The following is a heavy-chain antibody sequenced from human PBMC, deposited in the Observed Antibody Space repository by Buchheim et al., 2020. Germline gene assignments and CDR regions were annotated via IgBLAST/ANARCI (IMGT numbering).Heavy chain of an antibody. D-gene: IGHD2-21*02. V-gene: IGHV1-69*04. Sequence: QVQLVQSGAEVKKPGSSVKVSCKASGGTFSSYAISWVRQAPGQGLEWMGSSSAILGIANYAQKFQGRVKITADKSTSTDYMALRSLRSEATAVDSCASTPQSYCDGDCPPAYWGQGTL. CDR2: SSAILGIA. J-gene: IGHJ4*02. CDR1: GGTFSSYA. CDR3: ASTPQSYCDGDCPPAY.